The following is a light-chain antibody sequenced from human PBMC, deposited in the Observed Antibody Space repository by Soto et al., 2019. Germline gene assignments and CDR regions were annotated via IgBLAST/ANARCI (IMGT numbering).Light chain of an antibody. CDR2: AAS. Sequence: DIQRTQSPSSLSSSVGDSVTITCRASQSVGIYLNWYQQKPGKAPKLLLYAASNLQSGVPSPSSGSGSGADLTLTINSLQTEDFANYYCQQSYSVLTWTFGQGTKVDIK. CDR3: QQSYSVLTWT. J-gene: IGKJ1*01. CDR1: QSVGIY. V-gene: IGKV1-39*01.